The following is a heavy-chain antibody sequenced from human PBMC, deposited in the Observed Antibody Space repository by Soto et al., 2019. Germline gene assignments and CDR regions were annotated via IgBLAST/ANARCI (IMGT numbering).Heavy chain of an antibody. Sequence: QVQLVESGGGVVQPGRSLRLSCVVSGFTFSSYGMHWVRQAPGKGLEWVAVISYDGSNKYYADSVKGRFTIARDNSKNTLYLQMNSLRAEDTAVYYCAKVSYSNNWYEVWGEGTLVTVSP. V-gene: IGHV3-30*18. CDR2: ISYDGSNK. CDR1: GFTFSSYG. CDR3: AKVSYSNNWYEV. J-gene: IGHJ5*02. D-gene: IGHD6-13*01.